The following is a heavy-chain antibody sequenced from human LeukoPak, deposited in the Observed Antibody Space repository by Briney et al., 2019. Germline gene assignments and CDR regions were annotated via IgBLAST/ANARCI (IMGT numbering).Heavy chain of an antibody. CDR1: GFTFSSYW. CDR3: ARGGGCSGGSCYSTTPYYYYGMDV. J-gene: IGHJ6*02. V-gene: IGHV3-7*01. D-gene: IGHD2-15*01. CDR2: VKKDGSKK. Sequence: PGGSLRLSSAASGFTFSSYWMSRVRQAPGQGREWGVNVKKDGSKKEYVDSVKGRLTISTDNAKNSLYLQMNSLRAEDTAVYYCARGGGCSGGSCYSTTPYYYYGMDVWGQGTTVTVSS.